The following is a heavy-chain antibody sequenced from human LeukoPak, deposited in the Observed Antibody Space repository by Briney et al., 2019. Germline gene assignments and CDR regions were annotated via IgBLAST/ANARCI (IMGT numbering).Heavy chain of an antibody. Sequence: GGSLRLSCAASGFTFSSYAMSWVRQAPGKGLEWVSAISGSGGSTCYADSVKGRFTISRDNSKNTLYLQMNSLRAEDTAVYYCAKSFYGDYVENELDYWGQGALVTVSS. CDR1: GFTFSSYA. D-gene: IGHD4-17*01. CDR3: AKSFYGDYVENELDY. V-gene: IGHV3-23*01. J-gene: IGHJ4*02. CDR2: ISGSGGST.